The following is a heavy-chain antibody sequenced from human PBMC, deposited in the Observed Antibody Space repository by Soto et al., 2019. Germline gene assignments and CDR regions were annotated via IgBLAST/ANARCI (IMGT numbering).Heavy chain of an antibody. V-gene: IGHV1-18*01. CDR2: VSGYSDKR. Sequence: ASVKVSCKASGYTFNTFGITWVRQAPGQGLEWRGCVSGYSDKRDYSRKLQGRITLTADPSTTTSYMVLRSLTSDDTAVYYCARGWGKYFGANDFWG. D-gene: IGHD7-27*01. CDR1: GYTFNTFG. J-gene: IGHJ4*01. CDR3: ARGWGKYFGANDF.